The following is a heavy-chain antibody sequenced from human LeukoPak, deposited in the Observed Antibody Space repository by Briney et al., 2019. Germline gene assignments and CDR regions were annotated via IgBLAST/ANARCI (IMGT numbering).Heavy chain of an antibody. Sequence: GSSVKVSCKASGGTFSSYAISWVRQAPGQGLESMGGIIPIFGTANYAQKFQGRVTITADKYTSTAYMELSSLRSEDTAVYYCARETRKNAGAGTDFFDYWGQGTLVTVSS. CDR2: IIPIFGTA. D-gene: IGHD6-13*01. CDR3: ARETRKNAGAGTDFFDY. CDR1: GGTFSSYA. V-gene: IGHV1-69*06. J-gene: IGHJ4*02.